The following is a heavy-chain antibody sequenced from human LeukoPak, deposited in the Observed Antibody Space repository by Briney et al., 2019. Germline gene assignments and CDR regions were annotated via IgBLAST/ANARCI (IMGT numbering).Heavy chain of an antibody. CDR2: IYYSGST. V-gene: IGHV4-59*01. CDR3: ARARGYSGYAYFDY. Sequence: SETLSLTCTVSGDSFSSYYWSWIRQPPGKGLEWIGYIYYSGSTNYNPSLKSRVTISVDTSKNQFSLKLSSVTAADTAVYYCARARGYSGYAYFDYWGQGTLVTVSS. J-gene: IGHJ4*02. CDR1: GDSFSSYY. D-gene: IGHD5-12*01.